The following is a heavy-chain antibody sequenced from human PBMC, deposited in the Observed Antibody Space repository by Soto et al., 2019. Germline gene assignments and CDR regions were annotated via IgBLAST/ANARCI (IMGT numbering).Heavy chain of an antibody. J-gene: IGHJ3*02. CDR3: ARGRIVGAADAFDI. V-gene: IGHV1-69*13. CDR1: GGTFSSYA. CDR2: IIPIFGTA. D-gene: IGHD1-26*01. Sequence: ASVKVSCKASGGTFSSYAISWVRQAPGQGLEWMGGIIPIFGTANYAQKFQGRVTITADESTSTAYMELSSLRSEDTAVYYCARGRIVGAADAFDIWGQGTMVTVSS.